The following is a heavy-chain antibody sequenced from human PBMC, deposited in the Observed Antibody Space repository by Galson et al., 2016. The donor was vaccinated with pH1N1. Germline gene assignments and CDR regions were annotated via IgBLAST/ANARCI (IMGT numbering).Heavy chain of an antibody. CDR3: AREIGGRDSY. J-gene: IGHJ4*02. Sequence: SLRLSCAASEISFSYYWMSWVRQAPRKGLEWVASIKQDGSQKYYVDSVKGRFTISRDNAKNTLYLQMNSLRAEDTAMYYCAREIGGRDSYWGQGTLVTVSS. CDR2: IKQDGSQK. CDR1: EISFSYYW. V-gene: IGHV3-7*05. D-gene: IGHD3-3*01.